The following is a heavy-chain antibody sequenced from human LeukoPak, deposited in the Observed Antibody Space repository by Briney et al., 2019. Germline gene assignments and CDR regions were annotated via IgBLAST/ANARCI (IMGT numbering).Heavy chain of an antibody. J-gene: IGHJ6*02. CDR3: ARDYDILTGLYYYYYYGMDV. CDR1: GYTFTGYY. V-gene: IGHV1-2*02. Sequence: ASVKVFCKASGYTFTGYYMHWVRQAPGQGLEWMGWINPNSGGTNYAQKFQGRVTMTRDTSISTAYMELSRLRSDDTAVYYCARDYDILTGLYYYYYYGMDVWGQGTTVTVSS. D-gene: IGHD3-9*01. CDR2: INPNSGGT.